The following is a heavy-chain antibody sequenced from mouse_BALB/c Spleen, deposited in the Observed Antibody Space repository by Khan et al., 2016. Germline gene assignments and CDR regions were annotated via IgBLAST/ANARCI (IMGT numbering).Heavy chain of an antibody. V-gene: IGHV3-2*02. J-gene: IGHJ2*01. CDR1: GYSITSDYA. CDR3: ARDYYGSSYFDY. CDR2: ISYSGRT. D-gene: IGHD1-1*01. Sequence: EVQLQESGPGLVKPSQSLSLTCTVTGYSITSDYALNWIRQFPGNKLEWMGYISYSGRTSYNPSLKSRISITRDTSKNQFFLQLNSVTTEDTARYYCARDYYGSSYFDYWGQGTTLTVSS.